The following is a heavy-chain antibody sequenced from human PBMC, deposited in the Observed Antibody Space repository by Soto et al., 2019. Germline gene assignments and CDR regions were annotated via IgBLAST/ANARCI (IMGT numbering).Heavy chain of an antibody. J-gene: IGHJ6*02. CDR2: ISAYNGNT. Sequence: ASVKVSCKASGSTFTSYGISWVRQAPGQGLEWMGWISAYNGNTNYAQKLQGRVTMTTDTSTSTAYMELRSLRSDDTAVYYCARDLGHYCSGGSCYGRSYYYGMDVWGQGTTVTVSS. V-gene: IGHV1-18*04. D-gene: IGHD2-15*01. CDR3: ARDLGHYCSGGSCYGRSYYYGMDV. CDR1: GSTFTSYG.